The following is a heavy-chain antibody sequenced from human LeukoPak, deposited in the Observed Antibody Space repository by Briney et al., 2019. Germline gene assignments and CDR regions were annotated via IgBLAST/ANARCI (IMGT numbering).Heavy chain of an antibody. CDR3: ARDGTYYYDSSGYYAEYFQH. J-gene: IGHJ1*01. CDR1: GFTFSSYG. CDR2: IWYDGSNK. V-gene: IGHV3-33*01. D-gene: IGHD3-22*01. Sequence: PGRSLRLSCAASGFTFSSYGMHWVRQAPGKGLEWVAVIWYDGSNKYYADSVKGRFTISRDNSKNTLYLQMNSLRAEDTAVYYCARDGTYYYDSSGYYAEYFQHWGQGTLVTVSS.